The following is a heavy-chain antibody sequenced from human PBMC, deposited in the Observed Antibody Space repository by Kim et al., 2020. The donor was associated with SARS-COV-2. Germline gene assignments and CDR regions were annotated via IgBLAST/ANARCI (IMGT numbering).Heavy chain of an antibody. D-gene: IGHD6-6*01. CDR2: IYYSGST. J-gene: IGHJ5*02. CDR3: ARPAYSSSGDNWFDP. V-gene: IGHV4-39*01. Sequence: SETLSLTCTVSGGSISSSSYYWGWIRQPPGKGLEWIGSIYYSGSTYYNPSLKSRVTISVDTSKNQFSLKLSSVTAADTAVYYCARPAYSSSGDNWFDPWGQGTLVTVSS. CDR1: GGSISSSSYY.